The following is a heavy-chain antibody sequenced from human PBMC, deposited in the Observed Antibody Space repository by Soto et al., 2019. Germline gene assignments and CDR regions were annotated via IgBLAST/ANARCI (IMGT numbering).Heavy chain of an antibody. CDR2: ISWNSGSI. D-gene: IGHD3-16*01. J-gene: IGHJ5*02. CDR3: AKDSSSKYYDYTWGSYT. V-gene: IGHV3-9*01. Sequence: GGSLRLSCAASGFTLDDYAMHWVRQAPGKGLEWVSGISWNSGSIGYADSVKGRFTISRDNAKNSLYLQMNSLGAEDTALYYCAKDSSSKYYDYTWGSYTWGQGTLVTVSS. CDR1: GFTLDDYA.